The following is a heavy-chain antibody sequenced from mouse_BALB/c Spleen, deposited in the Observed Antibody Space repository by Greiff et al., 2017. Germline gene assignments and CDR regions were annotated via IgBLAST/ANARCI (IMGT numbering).Heavy chain of an antibody. CDR2: INPDSSTI. D-gene: IGHD1-2*01. CDR3: ARPGITTAKNWYFDV. Sequence: EVKLVESGGGLVQPGGSLKLSCAASGFDFSRYWMSWVRQAPGKGLEWIGEINPDSSTINYTPSLKDKFIISRDNAKNTLYLQMSKVRSEDTALYYCARPGITTAKNWYFDVWGAGTTVTVSS. J-gene: IGHJ1*01. CDR1: GFDFSRYW. V-gene: IGHV4-1*02.